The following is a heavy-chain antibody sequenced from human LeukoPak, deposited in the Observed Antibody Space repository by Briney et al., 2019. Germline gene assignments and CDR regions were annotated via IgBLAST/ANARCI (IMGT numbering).Heavy chain of an antibody. J-gene: IGHJ4*02. CDR3: ARDRSGSYSWDY. Sequence: PGGSLRLSCAASGFISSVYMDWVRRAPGKGWGWVGRSRSKDHGYITEYAPSVKGRFTISRDESKNSLYLQMNSLKIDDTAVYFCARDRSGSYSWDYWGQGTLVTVSS. CDR2: SRSKDHGYIT. D-gene: IGHD1-26*01. CDR1: GFISSVY. V-gene: IGHV3-72*01.